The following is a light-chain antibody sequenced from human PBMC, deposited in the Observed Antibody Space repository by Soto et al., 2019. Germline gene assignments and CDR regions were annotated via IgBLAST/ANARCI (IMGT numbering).Light chain of an antibody. CDR1: QSVSSS. CDR2: GAS. Sequence: EIVLTQSPGTLSLSPGERATLSCRASQSVSSSSLAWYQQKPGQAPRLLIYGASSRATGIPARFSGSGSGTEFTLTISSLQSEDFAVYYCQQYHNWPITFGQGTRLEIK. V-gene: IGKV3-15*01. J-gene: IGKJ5*01. CDR3: QQYHNWPIT.